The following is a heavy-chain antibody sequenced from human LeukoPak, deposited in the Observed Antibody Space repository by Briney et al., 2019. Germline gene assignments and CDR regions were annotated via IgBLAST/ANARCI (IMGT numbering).Heavy chain of an antibody. V-gene: IGHV3-23*01. J-gene: IGHJ4*02. CDR3: AKGPGDYVWGSYRPPIYFDY. CDR2: ISGSGGST. CDR1: GFTFSCYA. Sequence: GGSLRLSCAASGFTFSCYAMSWVRPATGKGLAWVSVISGSGGSTYYADSVKGRLTSSRDNSNNTLYLQTNSLRAEATAVYYCAKGPGDYVWGSYRPPIYFDYWGQGTLVTVSS. D-gene: IGHD3-16*02.